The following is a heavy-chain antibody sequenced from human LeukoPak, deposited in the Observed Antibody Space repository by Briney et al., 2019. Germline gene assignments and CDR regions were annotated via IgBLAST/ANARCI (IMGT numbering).Heavy chain of an antibody. CDR2: IYYSGST. J-gene: IGHJ5*02. V-gene: IGHV4-31*03. Sequence: SQTLSLTCTVSGGSISSRGYYWSWIRQHPGKGLEWIGYIYYSGSTYYNPSLKSRVTISVDTSKNQFSLKLSSVTAADTAVYYCARTLQPQNWFDPWGQRTLVTVSS. CDR1: GGSISSRGYY. CDR3: ARTLQPQNWFDP.